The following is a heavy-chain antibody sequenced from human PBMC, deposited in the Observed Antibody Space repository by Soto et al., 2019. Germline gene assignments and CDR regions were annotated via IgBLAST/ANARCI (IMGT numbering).Heavy chain of an antibody. J-gene: IGHJ5*02. D-gene: IGHD6-19*01. CDR2: INHSGST. V-gene: IGHV4-34*01. Sequence: PSETLSLTCAVYGGSFSGYYWSWIRQPPGKGLEWIGEINHSGSTNYNPSLKSRVTISVDTSKNQFSLKLSSVTAADTAVYYCARGQGRYSSGWSNWFDPWGQGTLVT. CDR1: GGSFSGYY. CDR3: ARGQGRYSSGWSNWFDP.